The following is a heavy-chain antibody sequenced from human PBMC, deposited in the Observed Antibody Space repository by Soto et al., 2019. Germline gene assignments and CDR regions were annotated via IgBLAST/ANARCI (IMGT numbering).Heavy chain of an antibody. V-gene: IGHV4-30-4*01. CDR1: GGSISSGDYY. CDR3: ARDSSSGYSMGWFDP. Sequence: QVQLQESGPGLVKPSQTLSLTCTVSGGSISSGDYYWSWIRQPPGKGLEWIGYIYYSGSTYYNPSLKSRVTISVDTSKNQFSLKLSSVTAADTAVYYCARDSSSGYSMGWFDPWGQGTLVTVSS. D-gene: IGHD3-22*01. J-gene: IGHJ5*02. CDR2: IYYSGST.